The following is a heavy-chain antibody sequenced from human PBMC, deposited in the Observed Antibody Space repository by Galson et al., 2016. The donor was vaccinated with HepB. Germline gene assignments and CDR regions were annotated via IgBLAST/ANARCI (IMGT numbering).Heavy chain of an antibody. J-gene: IGHJ6*02. Sequence: SLRLSCAASGFTFSTYSMNWVRQAPGKGLEWVSYIGSGSTTIYYADSVKGRFTTSRDNAKNSLYLQMNSLRDDDPAVYYCARDGGQQVVRWERLRKVHYYYPIDVWGQGTTVTVSS. CDR3: ARDGGQQVVRWERLRKVHYYYPIDV. CDR2: IGSGSTTI. CDR1: GFTFSTYS. D-gene: IGHD6-13*01. V-gene: IGHV3-48*02.